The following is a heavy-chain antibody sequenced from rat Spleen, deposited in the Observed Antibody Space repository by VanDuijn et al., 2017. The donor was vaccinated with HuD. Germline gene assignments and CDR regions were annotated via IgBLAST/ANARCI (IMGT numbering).Heavy chain of an antibody. Sequence: EVQLVETGGDLVQPGRSLKLSCAASGFTFSDYYMAWVRQAPTKGLEWVATISYDGGGGTYYADSVEGRFTVSRENAKSTLYFLMDSLRSEDTATTYCTTVPTTEGIVTPYWYFDFWGPGTMVTVSS. CDR2: ISYDGGGGT. V-gene: IGHV5-20*01. CDR1: GFTFSDYY. CDR3: TTVPTTEGIVTPYWYFDF. D-gene: IGHD1-11*01. J-gene: IGHJ1*01.